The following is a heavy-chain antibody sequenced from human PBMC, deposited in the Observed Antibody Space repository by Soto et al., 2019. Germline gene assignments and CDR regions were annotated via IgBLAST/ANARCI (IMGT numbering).Heavy chain of an antibody. V-gene: IGHV3-23*01. CDR1: GFTLSTYA. Sequence: EVQLLESGGGLVQPGGSLRLSWAASGFTLSTYAMSWVRQAPGKGLEWVSGISGSGGSKYYADSVKGRFTISRDTSKNTRDLQMTSVRAEDTAVYSCAKDLYLFDYWGQGTLVTVSS. CDR3: AKDLYLFDY. CDR2: ISGSGGSK. J-gene: IGHJ4*02.